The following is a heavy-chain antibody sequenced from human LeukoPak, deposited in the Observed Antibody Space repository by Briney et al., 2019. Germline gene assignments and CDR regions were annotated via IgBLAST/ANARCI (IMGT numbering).Heavy chain of an antibody. V-gene: IGHV1-18*04. CDR3: ARDLGVDSSWSPFDY. J-gene: IGHJ4*02. Sequence: ASVKVSCKASGYTFTSYGISWVRQAPGQGLEWMGWISAYNGNTNYAQKLQGRVTMTTDTSTSTAYMELRSLRSDDTAVYYCARDLGVDSSWSPFDYWGQETLVTVPS. D-gene: IGHD6-6*01. CDR2: ISAYNGNT. CDR1: GYTFTSYG.